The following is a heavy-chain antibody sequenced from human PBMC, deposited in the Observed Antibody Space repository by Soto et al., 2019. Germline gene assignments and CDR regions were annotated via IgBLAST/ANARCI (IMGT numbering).Heavy chain of an antibody. J-gene: IGHJ4*02. CDR1: DGSFRGYY. Sequence: SETLSLTCTVSDGSFRGYYWHWIRQRPGKGLEWLGESSRSGSATYNPSLKGRVTMSVDTSKNQISLNVTSVTAADTALYYLARGPIMTYYCTSGSRDRGYFDYWGQGTLVTVSS. CDR3: ARGPIMTYYCTSGSRDRGYFDY. V-gene: IGHV4-34*01. CDR2: SSRSGSA. D-gene: IGHD3-10*01.